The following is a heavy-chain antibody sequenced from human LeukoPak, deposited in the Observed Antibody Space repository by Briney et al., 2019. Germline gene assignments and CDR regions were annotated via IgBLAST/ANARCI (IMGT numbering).Heavy chain of an antibody. J-gene: IGHJ5*02. V-gene: IGHV6-1*01. CDR3: ARGYYASGFNP. CDR2: TYYRSKWYI. CDR1: GDSVSSNSAI. D-gene: IGHD3-10*01. Sequence: SQTLPLTCAISGDSVSSNSAIWHWIRQSPSRGLEWLGRTYYRSKWYIDYGASVKSRITINADTSKNQFSLQLNSVTPEDTAVYYCARGYYASGFNPWGQGTLVTVSS.